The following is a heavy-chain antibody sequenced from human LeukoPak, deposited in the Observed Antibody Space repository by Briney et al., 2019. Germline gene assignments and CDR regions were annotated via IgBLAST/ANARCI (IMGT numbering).Heavy chain of an antibody. Sequence: SVKVSCKASGGTFSSYAISWVRQAPGQGLEWMGGIIPIFGTAIYAQKFQGRVTMTEDTSTDTAYMELSSLRSEDTAVYYCATDLWGDYGGTLRYGWGQGTLVTVSS. D-gene: IGHD4-23*01. J-gene: IGHJ4*02. CDR1: GGTFSSYA. CDR2: IIPIFGTA. CDR3: ATDLWGDYGGTLRYG. V-gene: IGHV1-69*06.